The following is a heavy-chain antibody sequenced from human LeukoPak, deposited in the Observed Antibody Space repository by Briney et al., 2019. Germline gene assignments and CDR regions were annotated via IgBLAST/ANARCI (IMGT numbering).Heavy chain of an antibody. D-gene: IGHD6-6*01. CDR2: INPSGGST. Sequence: GASVKVSCKASGYTFTSYYMHWVRQAPGQGLEWMGIINPSGGSTSYAQKFQGRVTMTRDMSTSTVYMELSSLRSEDTAVYYCARARLAARPRYYYYMDVWGKGTTVTVSS. J-gene: IGHJ6*03. CDR1: GYTFTSYY. CDR3: ARARLAARPRYYYYMDV. V-gene: IGHV1-46*01.